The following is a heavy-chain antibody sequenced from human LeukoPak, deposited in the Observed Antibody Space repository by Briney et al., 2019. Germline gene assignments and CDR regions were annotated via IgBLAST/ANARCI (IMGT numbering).Heavy chain of an antibody. D-gene: IGHD6-13*01. J-gene: IGHJ4*02. CDR1: GFTFSSYG. CDR3: AREGYSSSWAFDY. CDR2: IWYDGSNK. Sequence: PGRSLGLSCAASGFTFSSYGMHWVRQAPGKGLEWVAVIWYDGSNKYCADSVKGRFTISRDNSKNTLYLQMNSLRAEDTAVYYCAREGYSSSWAFDYWGQGTLVTVSS. V-gene: IGHV3-33*01.